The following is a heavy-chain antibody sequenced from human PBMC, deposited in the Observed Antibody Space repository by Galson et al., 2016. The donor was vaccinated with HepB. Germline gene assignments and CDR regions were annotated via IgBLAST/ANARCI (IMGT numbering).Heavy chain of an antibody. V-gene: IGHV3-30-3*01. Sequence: SLRLSCAASGFTFSRSAMFWVRQAPGKGLEWVAAISYDGSRKYYADSVKGRLTITRDNYKNTLYLQMDGRRSEDPAVYYCVRGGGSPGRRYFDLWGRGTLVPVSS. J-gene: IGHJ2*01. CDR1: GFTFSRSA. D-gene: IGHD3-16*01. CDR2: ISYDGSRK. CDR3: VRGGGSPGRRYFDL.